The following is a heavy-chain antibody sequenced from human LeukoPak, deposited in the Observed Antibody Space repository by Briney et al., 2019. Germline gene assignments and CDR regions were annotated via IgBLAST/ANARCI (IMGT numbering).Heavy chain of an antibody. D-gene: IGHD2-15*01. Sequence: PGGSLRLSCAASGFTFSSYGMHWVRQPPGKGLEWIGEIYHSGSTNYNPSLKSRVTISVDKSKNQFSLKLSSVTAADTAVYYCASTGGGLVVVAATDAFDIWGQGTMVTVSS. CDR2: IYHSGST. V-gene: IGHV4-4*02. CDR3: ASTGGGLVVVAATDAFDI. CDR1: GFTFSSYG. J-gene: IGHJ3*02.